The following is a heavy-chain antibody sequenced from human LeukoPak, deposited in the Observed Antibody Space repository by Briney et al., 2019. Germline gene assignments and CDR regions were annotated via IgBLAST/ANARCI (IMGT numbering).Heavy chain of an antibody. CDR3: ARGQVGITMVRDLDY. Sequence: PGGSLRLSCAASGFTFSSYSMNWVRQAPGKGLEWVSYISSSSSTIYYADSVKGRFTISRDNAKNSLYLQMNSLRAEDTAVYYCARGQVGITMVRDLDYWGQGTLVTVSS. J-gene: IGHJ4*02. V-gene: IGHV3-48*04. CDR1: GFTFSSYS. CDR2: ISSSSSTI. D-gene: IGHD3-10*01.